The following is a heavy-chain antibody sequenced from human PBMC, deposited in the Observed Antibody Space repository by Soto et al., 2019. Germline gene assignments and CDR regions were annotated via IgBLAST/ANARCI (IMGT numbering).Heavy chain of an antibody. CDR1: GFTFTRYS. J-gene: IGHJ4*02. CDR3: ARESEDLTSNFDY. Sequence: EVQLVESGGGLVKPGGSLRLSCAASGFTFTRYSMNWVRQAPGKGLEWVSSISSTTNYIYYGDSMKGRFTISRDNAKNSLCQEMNSLRAEDTAVYYCARESEDLTSNFDYWGQGALVTGSS. V-gene: IGHV3-21*06. CDR2: ISSTTNYI.